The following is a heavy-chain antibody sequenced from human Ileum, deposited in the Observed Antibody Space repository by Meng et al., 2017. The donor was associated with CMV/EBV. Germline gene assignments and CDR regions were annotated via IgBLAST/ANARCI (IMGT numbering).Heavy chain of an antibody. CDR1: GGSISTYY. CDR3: ASLRSRNAFNI. V-gene: IGHV4-59*01. CDR2: IYYSGRT. Sequence: SETLSLTCTVSGGSISTYYWSCIRQPPGKGLEWLGDIYYSGRTTYNPALNSRVTISVDTSKNQFSLKLSSVTPADTAVYYCASLRSRNAFNIWGQGTMVTVSS. J-gene: IGHJ3*02.